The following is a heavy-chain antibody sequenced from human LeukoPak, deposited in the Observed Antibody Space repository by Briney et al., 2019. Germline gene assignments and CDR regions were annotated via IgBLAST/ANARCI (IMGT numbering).Heavy chain of an antibody. CDR2: IHSSGST. Sequence: PSETLSLTCTVSGGSLSGHFWSWFRRPPGKGLENIGYIHSSGSTNYNPSLKSRVTISVDTSKNQFSLKLSSVTAADTAVYYCARETTVVTPGRSDVFDIWGQGTMVTVSS. D-gene: IGHD4-23*01. V-gene: IGHV4-59*11. CDR1: GGSLSGHF. CDR3: ARETTVVTPGRSDVFDI. J-gene: IGHJ3*02.